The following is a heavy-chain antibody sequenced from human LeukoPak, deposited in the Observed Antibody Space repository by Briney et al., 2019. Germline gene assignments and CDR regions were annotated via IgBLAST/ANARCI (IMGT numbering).Heavy chain of an antibody. CDR1: GFTFSSYA. CDR3: AKDLDIVAAITGN. CDR2: VSGSGGST. V-gene: IGHV3-23*01. J-gene: IGHJ4*02. Sequence: GGSLRLSWPPSGFTFSSYATSWVRQAPGKGLEWVSGVSGSGGSTYHADSVKGRFTISRDNSKNTLYLQRNSLRAEDTAVYYCAKDLDIVAAITGNWGQGTLVTVSS. D-gene: IGHD5-12*01.